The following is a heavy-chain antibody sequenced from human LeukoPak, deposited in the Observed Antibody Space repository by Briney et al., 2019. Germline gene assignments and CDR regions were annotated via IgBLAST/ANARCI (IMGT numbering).Heavy chain of an antibody. CDR2: TYYSGST. J-gene: IGHJ4*02. D-gene: IGHD3-10*01. CDR1: GGSISSYY. Sequence: SETLSLTCTVSGGSISSYYWSWIRQPPGKGLEWIGYTYYSGSTNYNPSLKSRVTISVDTSKNQFSLKLSSVTAADMAVYYCASTGSYGSGSYYGYWGQGTLVTVSS. CDR3: ASTGSYGSGSYYGY. V-gene: IGHV4-59*01.